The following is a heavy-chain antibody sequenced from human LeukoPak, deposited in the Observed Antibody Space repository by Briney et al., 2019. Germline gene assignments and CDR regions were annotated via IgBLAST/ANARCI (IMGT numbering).Heavy chain of an antibody. D-gene: IGHD6-13*01. CDR1: GFTFSSYA. J-gene: IGHJ4*02. V-gene: IGHV3-23*01. CDR3: ARGLIAAATVDDY. CDR2: ISGSGGST. Sequence: PGGSLRLSCAASGFTFSSYAMSWVRQAPGKGLEWVSAISGSGGSTYYADSVKGRFTISRDNAKNSLYLQMNSLRAEDTAVYYCARGLIAAATVDDYWGQGTLVTVSS.